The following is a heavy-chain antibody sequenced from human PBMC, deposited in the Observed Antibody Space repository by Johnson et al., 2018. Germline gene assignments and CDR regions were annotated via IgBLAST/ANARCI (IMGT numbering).Heavy chain of an antibody. D-gene: IGHD3-16*01. CDR1: GFTFSSYA. V-gene: IGHV3-30-3*01. Sequence: QVQLVQSGGGVVQPGRSLRLSCAASGFTFSSYAMHWVRQAPGKGLEWVAVISYEGSNKYYADSVKGRFTISRDNSKNTLYLQMNSLRAEDTAVYYCAREGWVYYYYYYMDVWGKGTTVTVSS. CDR3: AREGWVYYYYYYMDV. CDR2: ISYEGSNK. J-gene: IGHJ6*03.